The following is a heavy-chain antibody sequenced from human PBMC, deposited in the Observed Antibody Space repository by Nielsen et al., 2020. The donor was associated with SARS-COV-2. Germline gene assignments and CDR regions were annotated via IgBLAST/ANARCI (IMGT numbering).Heavy chain of an antibody. CDR3: ARVDYYGSGSYYSSYYYGMDV. CDR1: GFTFSNYS. Sequence: GESLKISCAASGFTFSNYSMNWVRQAPGKGLEWVSYISSSSSTIYYADSVKGRFTISRDNAKNSPYLQMNSLRDEDTAVYYCARVDYYGSGSYYSSYYYGMDVWGQGTTVTVSS. V-gene: IGHV3-48*02. D-gene: IGHD3-10*01. J-gene: IGHJ6*02. CDR2: ISSSSSTI.